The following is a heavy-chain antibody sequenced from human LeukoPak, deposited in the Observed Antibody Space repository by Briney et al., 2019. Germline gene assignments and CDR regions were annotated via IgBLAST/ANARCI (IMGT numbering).Heavy chain of an antibody. J-gene: IGHJ4*02. CDR3: ARDRGTMVTLDY. CDR2: TYYRSKWYN. V-gene: IGHV6-1*01. CDR1: GDSVPSNSVA. D-gene: IGHD4/OR15-4a*01. Sequence: SQTLSLTCAISGDSVPSNSVAWNWIRESPSRGLEWLGRTYYRSKWYNDYAVSVKSRITISPDTSKNQFSLHLISVTPEDTAVYYCARDRGTMVTLDYWGQGTLVTVSS.